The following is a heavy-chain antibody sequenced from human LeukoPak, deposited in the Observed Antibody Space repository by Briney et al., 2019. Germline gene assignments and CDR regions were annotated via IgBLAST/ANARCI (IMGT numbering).Heavy chain of an antibody. J-gene: IGHJ4*02. CDR3: ARVWTGTTSDY. CDR1: GFTFSSYS. Sequence: GGSLRLSCAPSGFTFSSYSMNWVRQAPGKGLEWVSSISSSSSYIYYADSVKGRFTISRDNAKNSLYLQMNSLRAEDTAVYYCARVWTGTTSDYWGQGTLSPSPQ. D-gene: IGHD1-7*01. CDR2: ISSSSSYI. V-gene: IGHV3-21*01.